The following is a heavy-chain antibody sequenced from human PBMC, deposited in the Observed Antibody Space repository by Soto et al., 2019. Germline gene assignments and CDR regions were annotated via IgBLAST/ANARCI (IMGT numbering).Heavy chain of an antibody. CDR1: GFTFSSSF. Sequence: PGVSLRLSCVASGFTFSSSFMGWVRQAPGKGLEWVANINQDGGGTYYVDSVQGRFTISRDNAKDSLYLQMNSLRGEDTAVYYCARYFRGSGRYFFDYWGQGTLVTVSS. V-gene: IGHV3-7*03. CDR2: INQDGGGT. D-gene: IGHD6-19*01. CDR3: ARYFRGSGRYFFDY. J-gene: IGHJ4*02.